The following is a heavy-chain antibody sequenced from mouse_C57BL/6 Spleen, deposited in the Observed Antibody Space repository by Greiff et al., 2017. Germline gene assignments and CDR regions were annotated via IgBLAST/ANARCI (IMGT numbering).Heavy chain of an antibody. CDR2: IYPGSGST. V-gene: IGHV1-55*01. Sequence: QVQLQQPGAELVKPGASVKMSCKASGYTFTSYWITWVKQRPGQGLEWIGDIYPGSGSTNYNEKFKSKATLTVDTSSSTAYMQLSSLTSEDSAVYYCARSLLWYHGGAMDYWGQGTSVTVSS. CDR3: ARSLLWYHGGAMDY. CDR1: GYTFTSYW. J-gene: IGHJ4*01. D-gene: IGHD2-1*01.